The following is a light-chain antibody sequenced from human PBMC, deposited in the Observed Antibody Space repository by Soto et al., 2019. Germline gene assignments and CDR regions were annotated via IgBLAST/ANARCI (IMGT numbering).Light chain of an antibody. CDR3: QQANSFPRT. CDR1: QAISTW. Sequence: DIQMTQSPSSVSASVGDRVTITCRASQAISTWLAWYQQKPGKAPKLLIYAASNLQTGVPSRFSGSGSGTEFSLTISSLQPEDFATYYWQQANSFPRTFGQGTKVEIK. V-gene: IGKV1D-12*01. J-gene: IGKJ1*01. CDR2: AAS.